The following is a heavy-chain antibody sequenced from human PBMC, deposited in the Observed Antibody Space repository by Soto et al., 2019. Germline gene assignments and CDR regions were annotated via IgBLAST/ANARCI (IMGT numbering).Heavy chain of an antibody. Sequence: EESLKISCKGSGYSFTNYWIGWVRQLPGKGLEWMGIIYPGDSDTRYSPSFQGQVSISADKSISTAYLQWSSLKASDTAMYYCTRNPPCTRISCDGSYYYRMDVWGQGPAVP. D-gene: IGHD2-2*01. CDR3: TRNPPCTRISCDGSYYYRMDV. CDR2: IYPGDSDT. V-gene: IGHV5-51*01. CDR1: GYSFTNYW. J-gene: IGHJ6*02.